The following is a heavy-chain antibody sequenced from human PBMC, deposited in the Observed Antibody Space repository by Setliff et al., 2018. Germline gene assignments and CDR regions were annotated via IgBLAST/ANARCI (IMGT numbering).Heavy chain of an antibody. CDR1: GDSIFDNY. D-gene: IGHD1-26*01. J-gene: IGHJ4*02. CDR2: ISPSGST. Sequence: SETLSLTCSVSGDSIFDNYWSWIRQSPGRGLEWIAYISPSGSTTYNPSVKSRVTISLDTSKNHFSLKLDSVTAADTALYYCARSPSSGAYWNPRPFYSDYWARGTLVTVSS. CDR3: ARSPSSGAYWNPRPFYSDY. V-gene: IGHV4-4*08.